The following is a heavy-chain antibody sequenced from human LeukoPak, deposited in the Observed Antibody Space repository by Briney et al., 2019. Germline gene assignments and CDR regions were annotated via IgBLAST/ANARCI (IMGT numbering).Heavy chain of an antibody. CDR1: GGSISSGGYY. D-gene: IGHD2/OR15-2a*01. CDR2: IYYSGST. J-gene: IGHJ3*02. V-gene: IGHV4-31*03. Sequence: PSETLSLTCTVSGGSISSGGYYWSWIRQHPGKGLEWIGYIYYSGSTYYNPSLKSRVTISVDTSKNQFSLKLSSVTAADTAVYSWAKNFRAAAFDIWGQGTLLTVSS. CDR3: AKNFRAAAFDI.